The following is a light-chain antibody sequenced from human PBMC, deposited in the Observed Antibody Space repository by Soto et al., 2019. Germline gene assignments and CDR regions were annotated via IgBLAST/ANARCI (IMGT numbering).Light chain of an antibody. V-gene: IGKV1-5*03. CDR1: QSIKNW. Sequence: DIQMTQSPSTLSASVGDRVTITCRASQSIKNWLAWYQQKPGEAPKLLIYKASTLESGVPSRFSGSGSGTEFTLTISCLQPDDVATYYCQQYNSYPWTFGQGTKVEVK. CDR3: QQYNSYPWT. CDR2: KAS. J-gene: IGKJ1*01.